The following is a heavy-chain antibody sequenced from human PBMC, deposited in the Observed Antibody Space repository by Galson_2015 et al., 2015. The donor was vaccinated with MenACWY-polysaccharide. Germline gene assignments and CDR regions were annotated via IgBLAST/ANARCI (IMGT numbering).Heavy chain of an antibody. CDR1: GFSLSHARLG. D-gene: IGHD3-9*01. V-gene: IGHV2-26*01. J-gene: IGHJ6*03. CDR3: ARVPIAIQGPYYYYYMDV. CDR2: IFSNEEK. Sequence: PALVNPTQTLTLPCTVSGFSLSHARLGVSWIRQPPGKALEWLAHIFSNEEKSYSTSLKTKLTISQDTSQSPVVLTMTNLDPVDTATYYCARVPIAIQGPYYYYYMDVWGKGTTVTVSS.